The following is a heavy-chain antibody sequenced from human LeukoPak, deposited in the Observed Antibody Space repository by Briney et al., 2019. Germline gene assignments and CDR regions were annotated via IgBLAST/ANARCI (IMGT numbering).Heavy chain of an antibody. Sequence: PSETLSLTCTVSGGSISSYYWSWIRQPPGKGLEWIGYIYYSGSTNYNPSLKSRVTISVDTSKNQFSLKLSSVTAADTAVYYCARLPYYYDSSGYYYDPFFFDYWGQGTLVTVSS. D-gene: IGHD3-22*01. CDR2: IYYSGST. CDR1: GGSISSYY. CDR3: ARLPYYYDSSGYYYDPFFFDY. V-gene: IGHV4-59*08. J-gene: IGHJ4*02.